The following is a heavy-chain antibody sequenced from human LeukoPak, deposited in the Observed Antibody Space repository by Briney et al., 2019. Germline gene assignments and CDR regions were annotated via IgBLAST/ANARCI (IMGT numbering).Heavy chain of an antibody. CDR2: LFQSGTI. Sequence: SETLSLTCTVSGYSIDSAYFWGWVRQPPGKGLEWIGSLFQSGTIYYNPSLKSRVTISGDASKNQFSLKLTSVTAADTAVYYSPRGVGSTYEEIYYFDYWGQGTLVTVSS. D-gene: IGHD1-26*01. CDR3: PRGVGSTYEEIYYFDY. J-gene: IGHJ4*02. CDR1: GYSIDSAYF. V-gene: IGHV4-38-2*02.